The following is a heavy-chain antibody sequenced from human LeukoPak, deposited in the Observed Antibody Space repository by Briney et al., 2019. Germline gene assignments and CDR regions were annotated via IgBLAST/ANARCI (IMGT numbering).Heavy chain of an antibody. J-gene: IGHJ5*02. CDR2: IYASGST. CDR3: ARAPRYCSSTSCYWLDP. CDR1: GGSISSGSYY. D-gene: IGHD2-2*01. Sequence: SQTLSLTCTVSGGSISSGSYYWSWIRQPAGKGLEWIGRIYASGSTNYNPSLKSRVTISVDTSKNQFSLKLSSVTAADTAVYYCARAPRYCSSTSCYWLDPWGQGTLVTVSS. V-gene: IGHV4-61*02.